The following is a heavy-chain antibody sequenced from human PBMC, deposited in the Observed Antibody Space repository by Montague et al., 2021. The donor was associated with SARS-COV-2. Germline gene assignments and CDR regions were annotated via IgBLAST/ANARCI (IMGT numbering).Heavy chain of an antibody. CDR3: ARLGDGVVPSPILGVGPYYSYYYMDV. J-gene: IGHJ6*03. CDR2: MNHDGST. CDR1: GGSFSNYS. V-gene: IGHV4-34*01. Sequence: SETLSLTCAVYGGSFSNYSWNWINHPQGKGLEWIGEMNHDGSTNYNPSLKSRVTISADTSKNKFSLKLTSVAAADTAVYYCARLGDGVVPSPILGVGPYYSYYYMDVWGKGTTVTVSS. D-gene: IGHD3-10*01.